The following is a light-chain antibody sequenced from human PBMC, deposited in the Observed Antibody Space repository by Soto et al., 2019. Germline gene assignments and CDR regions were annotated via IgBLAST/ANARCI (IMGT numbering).Light chain of an antibody. V-gene: IGKV3D-20*02. J-gene: IGKJ5*01. Sequence: EIVLTQSPGTLSLSPGERATLSCRASQSVSSSYLAWYQQKPCQPPRLLIYGASSRATGIPDRFSGSGSGTDFTLTISRLEPEDFAVYYCQQRSNWPLITFGQGTRLEIK. CDR3: QQRSNWPLIT. CDR1: QSVSSSY. CDR2: GAS.